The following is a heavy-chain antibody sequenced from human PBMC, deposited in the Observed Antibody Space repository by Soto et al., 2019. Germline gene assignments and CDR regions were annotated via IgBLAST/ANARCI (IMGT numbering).Heavy chain of an antibody. J-gene: IGHJ6*03. CDR1: GDSVSSNTAA. D-gene: IGHD5-12*01. Sequence: SQTLSLTCAISGDSVSSNTAACPWIRPSPSRGLEWLGRTYFRSRWYNDYAVSVKSRITINADTSKNQFSLHLNSVSPEDTAVYYCARDLESGYSNYYYYMDVWGKGTTVTVSS. CDR2: TYFRSRWYN. CDR3: ARDLESGYSNYYYYMDV. V-gene: IGHV6-1*01.